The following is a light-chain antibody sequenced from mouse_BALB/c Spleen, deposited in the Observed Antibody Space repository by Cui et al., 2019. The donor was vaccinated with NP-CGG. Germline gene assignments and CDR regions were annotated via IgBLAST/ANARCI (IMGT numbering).Light chain of an antibody. CDR2: GTN. V-gene: IGLV1*01. J-gene: IGLJ1*01. CDR3: ALWYSNHWV. Sequence: VVGNQEPSLTTSPGQTVTLTCRSSTGAITTSNYANWVQEKPDHLFTGLIGGTNNRVPGVPARFSGSLIGDKAALTITGAQTEDEAIYFCALWYSNHWVFGGGTKLTVL. CDR1: TGAITTSNY.